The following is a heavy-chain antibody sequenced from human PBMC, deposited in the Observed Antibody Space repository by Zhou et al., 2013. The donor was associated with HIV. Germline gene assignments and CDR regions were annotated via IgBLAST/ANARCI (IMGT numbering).Heavy chain of an antibody. CDR3: ASGTHVLRALSWLSDN. CDR1: GGTFENYP. V-gene: IGHV1-69*17. D-gene: IGHD3-16*02. CDR2: VIPVLGIA. Sequence: QVQLVQSGAEVKKPGSSVKISCKATGGTFENYPISWVRQAPGQGLDWVGGVIPVLGIAQYSQKFQGRATVSADTSKTISYLELTSLRSEDTALYFCASGTHVLRALSWLSDNWGQGTLVTVSS. J-gene: IGHJ4*02.